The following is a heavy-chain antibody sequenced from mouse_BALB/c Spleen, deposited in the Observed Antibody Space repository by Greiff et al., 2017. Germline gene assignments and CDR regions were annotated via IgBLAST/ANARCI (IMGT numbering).Heavy chain of an antibody. CDR1: GFTFSNYW. CDR2: IRLKSNNYAT. D-gene: IGHD2-2*01. CDR3: TRLRGYYYAMDY. Sequence: EVKLMESGGLVQPGGSMKLSCVASGFTFSNYWMNWVRQSPEKGLEWVAEIRLKSNNYATHYAESVKGRFTISRDDSKSSVYLQMNNLRAEDTGIYYCTRLRGYYYAMDYWGQGTSVTVSS. V-gene: IGHV6-6*02. J-gene: IGHJ4*01.